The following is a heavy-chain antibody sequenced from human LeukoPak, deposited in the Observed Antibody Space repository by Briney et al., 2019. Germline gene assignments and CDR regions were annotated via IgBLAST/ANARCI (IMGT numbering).Heavy chain of an antibody. D-gene: IGHD3-9*01. CDR3: AKALVQYYDILTGFFFDY. CDR1: GFTFSSYG. V-gene: IGHV3-23*01. CDR2: SGSGGST. Sequence: GGSLRLSCAASGFTFSSYGMSWVRQAPGKGLEWVSASGSGGSTYYADSVKGRFTISRDNSKNTLYLQMNSLRAEDTAVYYCAKALVQYYDILTGFFFDYWGQGTLVTVSS. J-gene: IGHJ4*02.